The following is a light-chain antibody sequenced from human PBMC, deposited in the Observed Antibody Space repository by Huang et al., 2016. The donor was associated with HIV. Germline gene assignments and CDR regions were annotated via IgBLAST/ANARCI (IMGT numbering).Light chain of an antibody. Sequence: DIQMTQSPSSLSAIVGDKVTITCRASEKIKKYLNWYQQKPGKAPNLLLYAASSLQSWVPSRFSGSGTGTDFNLTINSLQPEDYATYFCQQSYNAPRTFGQGTKVEIK. CDR2: AAS. CDR1: EKIKKY. V-gene: IGKV1-39*01. J-gene: IGKJ1*01. CDR3: QQSYNAPRT.